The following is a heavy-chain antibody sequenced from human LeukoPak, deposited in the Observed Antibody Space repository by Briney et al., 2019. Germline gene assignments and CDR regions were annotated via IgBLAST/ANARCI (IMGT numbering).Heavy chain of an antibody. V-gene: IGHV3-23*01. J-gene: IGHJ4*02. CDR1: GFTFSSYA. D-gene: IGHD5-18*01. CDR2: ISGRGGST. Sequence: QSGGSLRLSCAASGFTFSSYAMSWVRQAPGKGLEWVSAISGRGGSTYYADSVKGRFTISRDNSKNTLYLQMNSLRAEDTAVYYCAKVGTDWDDTAMDPHFDYWGQGTLVTVSS. CDR3: AKVGTDWDDTAMDPHFDY.